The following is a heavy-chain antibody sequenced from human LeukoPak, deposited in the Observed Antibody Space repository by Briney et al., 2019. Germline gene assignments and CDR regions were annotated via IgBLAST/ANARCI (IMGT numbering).Heavy chain of an antibody. Sequence: GGSLRLSCAASGFTSSSYSMNWVRQAPGKGLEWVSSISSSSSYIYYADSVKGRFTISRDNAKNSLYLQMNSLRAEDTAVYYCARDHYYYDSSGYYHWGQGTLVTVSS. J-gene: IGHJ5*02. CDR1: GFTSSSYS. CDR2: ISSSSSYI. V-gene: IGHV3-21*01. CDR3: ARDHYYYDSSGYYH. D-gene: IGHD3-22*01.